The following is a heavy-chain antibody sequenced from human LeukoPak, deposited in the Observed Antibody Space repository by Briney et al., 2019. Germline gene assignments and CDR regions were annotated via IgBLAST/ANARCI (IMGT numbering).Heavy chain of an antibody. D-gene: IGHD2-21*01. J-gene: IGHJ5*02. CDR1: GFTFSSYA. Sequence: GGSLRLSCAASGFTFSSYAMSWVRQAPGKGLEWVAVISYDGSNKYYADSVKGRFTISRDNSKNTLYLQMNSLRAEDTAVYYCARDHDFYHSGGGFDPWGQGTLVTVSS. CDR3: ARDHDFYHSGGGFDP. CDR2: ISYDGSNK. V-gene: IGHV3-30-3*01.